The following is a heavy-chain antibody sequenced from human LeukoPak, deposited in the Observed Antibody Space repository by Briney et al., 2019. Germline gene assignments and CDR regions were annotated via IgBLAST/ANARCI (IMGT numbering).Heavy chain of an antibody. CDR1: GFTFSSYS. J-gene: IGHJ4*02. Sequence: KSGGSLRLSCAASGFTFSSYSMTWVRQAPGKGLEWVSSISSSSSYIYYADSVKGRFTISRDNAKNSLYLQMNSLRAEDTAVYYCAREARDGYNLDWGQGTLVTVSS. CDR3: AREARDGYNLD. CDR2: ISSSSSYI. D-gene: IGHD5-24*01. V-gene: IGHV3-21*01.